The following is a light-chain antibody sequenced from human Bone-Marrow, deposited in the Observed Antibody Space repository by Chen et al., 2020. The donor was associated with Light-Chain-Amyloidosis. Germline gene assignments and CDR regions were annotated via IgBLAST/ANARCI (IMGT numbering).Light chain of an antibody. CDR3: QVWDRNSDRTV. CDR1: NIGSTR. J-gene: IGLJ3*02. CDR2: DDS. V-gene: IGLV3-21*02. Sequence: SYVLTQPSSVSVAPGQTATIACGGNNIGSTRVHWYQQTPGQAPLLVVYDDSDRPSGIPARLSGSNSGNTATLTISRVEAGDEADYYCQVWDRNSDRTVFGGGTKLTVL.